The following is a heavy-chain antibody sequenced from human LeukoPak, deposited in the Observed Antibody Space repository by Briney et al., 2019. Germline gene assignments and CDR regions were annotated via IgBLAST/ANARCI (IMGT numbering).Heavy chain of an antibody. D-gene: IGHD1-26*01. CDR2: ISSSSSYI. Sequence: GGSLRLSCAASGFTFSSYSMNWVRQAPGKGLEWVSSISSSSSYIYYADSVKGRFTISRDNAKNSLYLQMNSLRAEDTAVYYCERDEVVGATDFDYWGQGTLVTVSS. V-gene: IGHV3-21*01. CDR1: GFTFSSYS. J-gene: IGHJ4*02. CDR3: ERDEVVGATDFDY.